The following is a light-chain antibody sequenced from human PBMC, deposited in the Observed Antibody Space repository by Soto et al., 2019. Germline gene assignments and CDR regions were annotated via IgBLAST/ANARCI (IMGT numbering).Light chain of an antibody. CDR3: SSYTTTPSYV. V-gene: IGLV2-14*03. J-gene: IGLJ1*01. Sequence: QSALTQPASVSGSPGQSITISCTGTSSDVGRYKYVSWYQQLPGKAPKLIIYDVSDRPSGISSRFSGSKSGSTASLTISGLQAEDEADYYCSSYTTTPSYVFGTGTKLTVL. CDR2: DVS. CDR1: SSDVGRYKY.